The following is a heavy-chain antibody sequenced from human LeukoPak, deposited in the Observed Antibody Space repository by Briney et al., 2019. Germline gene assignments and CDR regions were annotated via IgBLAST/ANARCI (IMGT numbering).Heavy chain of an antibody. CDR1: GFTVSGTH. Sequence: PGGSLRLSCAASGFTVSGTHMSWVRQAPGKGLEWVSAIYTGGTTYYSDSVEGRFTISRDKSKHTLYLQMDSLRVEDTAVYYCARDQATSGGGLDSWGQGTLVTVSS. CDR3: ARDQATSGGGLDS. V-gene: IGHV3-53*01. CDR2: IYTGGTT. J-gene: IGHJ4*02. D-gene: IGHD3-16*01.